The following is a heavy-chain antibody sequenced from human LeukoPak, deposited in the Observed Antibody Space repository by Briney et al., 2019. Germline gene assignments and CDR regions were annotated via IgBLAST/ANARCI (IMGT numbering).Heavy chain of an antibody. D-gene: IGHD3-10*01. CDR3: ARHNHRLLWFGEFAGDAFDI. CDR2: IYPGDSDT. CDR1: RYSFTSYW. J-gene: IGHJ3*02. V-gene: IGHV5-51*01. Sequence: GESLKISCKGSRYSFTSYWIGWVRQMPGKGLGWMGIIYPGDSDTRYSPSFQGQVTISADKSISTAYLQWSSLKASDTAMYYCARHNHRLLWFGEFAGDAFDIWGQGTMVTVSS.